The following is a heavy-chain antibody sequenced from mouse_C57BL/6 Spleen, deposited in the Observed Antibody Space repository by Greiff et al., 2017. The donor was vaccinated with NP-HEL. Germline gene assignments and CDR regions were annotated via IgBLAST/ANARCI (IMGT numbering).Heavy chain of an antibody. J-gene: IGHJ4*01. CDR2: ISSGSSTI. CDR3: ARDYYDYDYYAMDY. Sequence: EVKVEESGGGLVKPGGSLKLSCAASGFTFSDYGMHWVRQAPEKGLEWVAYISSGSSTIYYADTVKGRFTISRDNAKNTLFLQMTSLRSEDTAMYYCARDYYDYDYYAMDYWGQGTSVTVSS. D-gene: IGHD2-4*01. V-gene: IGHV5-17*01. CDR1: GFTFSDYG.